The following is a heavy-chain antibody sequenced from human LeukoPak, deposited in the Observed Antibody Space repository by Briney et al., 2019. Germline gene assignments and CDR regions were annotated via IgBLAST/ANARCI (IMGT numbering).Heavy chain of an antibody. D-gene: IGHD3-22*01. CDR2: INHSGST. CDR1: GGSFSGYY. Sequence: TSETLSLTCAVYGGSFSGYYWSWIRRPPGKGLEWIGEINHSGSTNYNPSLKSRVTISVDTSKNQFSLRLSSVTAADTAVYYCARGRYYYDSSGYYQHGYYYYYYYMDVWGKGTTVTVSS. CDR3: ARGRYYYDSSGYYQHGYYYYYYYMDV. J-gene: IGHJ6*03. V-gene: IGHV4-34*01.